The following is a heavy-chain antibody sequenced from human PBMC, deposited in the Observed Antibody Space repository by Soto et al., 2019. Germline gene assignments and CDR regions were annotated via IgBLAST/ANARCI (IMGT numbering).Heavy chain of an antibody. CDR3: ARIGYSSSSLDY. Sequence: EVQLVESGGGLVQSGGSLRLSCVASGFTFSNYWMTWVRQAPGKGLEWVANIKQDGSIKYYVDSLKGRFTTSRDNAKNLLCLQVNSLRAEDTAVYYCARIGYSSSSLDYWGQGTLVTVSS. CDR2: IKQDGSIK. CDR1: GFTFSNYW. V-gene: IGHV3-7*04. D-gene: IGHD5-18*01. J-gene: IGHJ4*02.